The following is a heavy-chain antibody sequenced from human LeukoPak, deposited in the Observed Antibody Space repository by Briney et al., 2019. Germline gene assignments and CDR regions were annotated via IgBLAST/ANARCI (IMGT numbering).Heavy chain of an antibody. CDR2: IYTSETT. J-gene: IGHJ4*02. CDR1: GGYISGYY. V-gene: IGHV4-4*09. D-gene: IGHD2-2*01. Sequence: SETLSLTCTVAGGYISGYYWSWIRQPPGKGLEWIGYIYTSETTNFNPALRSRVTISIDTSKNQVSLRLSSVTAADTALYYCARHRSPSSLSFFDIWGQGMLVIVSS. CDR3: ARHRSPSSLSFFDI.